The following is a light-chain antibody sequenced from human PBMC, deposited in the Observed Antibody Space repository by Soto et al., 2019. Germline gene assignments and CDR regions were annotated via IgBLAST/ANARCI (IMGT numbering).Light chain of an antibody. CDR3: SSYTSSSTLRYV. CDR2: EVS. CDR1: SSDVGKYDY. V-gene: IGLV2-8*01. Sequence: QSALTQPPSASGSPGQSVTISCTGTSSDVGKYDYVSWFQHHPGKAPKLIIYEVSKRPSGVPDRFSGSKSGSTASLTVSGLQTEDEADYYCSSYTSSSTLRYVFGTGTKLTVL. J-gene: IGLJ1*01.